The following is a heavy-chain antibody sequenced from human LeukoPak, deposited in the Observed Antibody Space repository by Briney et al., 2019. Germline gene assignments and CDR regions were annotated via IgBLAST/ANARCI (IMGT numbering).Heavy chain of an antibody. CDR3: AKDDAWGRYKD. V-gene: IGHV3-23*01. Sequence: PGGSLRLSCAVSGFPLSSYAMSWVRQAPGKGLEWVSATSSSDAGTYYADSVRGRFTISRDNSKNTLYLQMNSLRAEDAAVYYCAKDDAWGRYKDWGQGSLVTVSS. J-gene: IGHJ1*01. D-gene: IGHD3-16*01. CDR1: GFPLSSYA. CDR2: TSSSDAGT.